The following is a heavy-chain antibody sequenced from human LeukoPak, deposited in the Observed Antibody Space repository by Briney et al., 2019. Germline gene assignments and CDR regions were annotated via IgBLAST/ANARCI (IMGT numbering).Heavy chain of an antibody. CDR2: ISASAATT. Sequence: PGGFLRLSCAASGFTFSSYAMGWVRQAPGKGLEWVSSISASAATTDYADSVKGRFTISRDNAKNSLYLQMNSLRAEDTAVYYCARQGGANWLNWFDPWGQGTLVTVSS. CDR3: ARQGGANWLNWFDP. CDR1: GFTFSSYA. D-gene: IGHD1-1*01. V-gene: IGHV3-23*01. J-gene: IGHJ5*02.